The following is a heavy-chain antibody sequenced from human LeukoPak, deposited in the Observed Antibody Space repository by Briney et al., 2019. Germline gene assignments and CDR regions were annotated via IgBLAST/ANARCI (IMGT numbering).Heavy chain of an antibody. Sequence: GASVKVSCRTSGYTFTTYDINWVRQANGQGLEWMRWMNPNTGNTGYAQKFQGRVTMTRDTSISTAYMELSSLTSEDTAVYYCTRRNGFDFWGRGTLVTVSS. CDR1: GYTFTTYD. CDR3: TRRNGFDF. CDR2: MNPNTGNT. V-gene: IGHV1-8*01. J-gene: IGHJ3*01.